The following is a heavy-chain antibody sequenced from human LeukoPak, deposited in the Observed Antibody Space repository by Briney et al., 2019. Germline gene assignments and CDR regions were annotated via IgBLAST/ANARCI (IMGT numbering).Heavy chain of an antibody. CDR3: ARTTTVVTPTNFDY. V-gene: IGHV1-2*02. J-gene: IGHJ4*02. CDR1: GYTFTGYY. D-gene: IGHD4-23*01. CDR2: INPNSGGT. Sequence: GASVKVSCKASGYTFTGYYMHWVRQAPGQGLEWMGWINPNSGGTNYAQKFQGRVTMTRDTSISTAYMELSRLRSDDTAVYYCARTTTVVTPTNFDYWGQGTLVTVSS.